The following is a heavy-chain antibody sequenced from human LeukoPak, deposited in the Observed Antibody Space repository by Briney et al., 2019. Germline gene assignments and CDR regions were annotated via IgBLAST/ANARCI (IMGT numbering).Heavy chain of an antibody. CDR2: ISGSGGST. Sequence: GGSLRLSCAASGFTFSSYAMSWVRQAPGKGLEWVSAISGSGGSTYYADSVKGRFTISRDNSKNTLYLQMNSLRAEDTAVYYCAKVNRPLLWFGELLYSNFDYWGQGTLVTVSS. J-gene: IGHJ4*02. CDR1: GFTFSSYA. V-gene: IGHV3-23*01. D-gene: IGHD3-10*01. CDR3: AKVNRPLLWFGELLYSNFDY.